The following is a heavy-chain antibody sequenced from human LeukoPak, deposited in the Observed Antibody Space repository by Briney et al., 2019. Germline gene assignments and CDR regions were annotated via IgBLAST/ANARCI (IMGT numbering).Heavy chain of an antibody. CDR3: AELGITMIGGV. CDR1: GFTISSYS. J-gene: IGHJ6*04. D-gene: IGHD3-10*02. Sequence: PGGSLRLSCAASGFTISSYSMNWVRQAPGKGLDWVSSISSSSSYIYYADSVKGRFTISRDNGRNSLYLQMNSLRAEDTAVYYCAELGITMIGGVWGKGTTVTISS. V-gene: IGHV3-21*01. CDR2: ISSSSSYI.